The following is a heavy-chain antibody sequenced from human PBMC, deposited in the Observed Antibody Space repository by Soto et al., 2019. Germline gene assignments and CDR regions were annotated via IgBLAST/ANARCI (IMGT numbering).Heavy chain of an antibody. CDR1: GGSISGYY. D-gene: IGHD2-2*01. CDR2: IYSDGTT. J-gene: IGHJ6*02. CDR3: SRVGCSNSKCYTRGMDV. V-gene: IGHV4-4*07. Sequence: QMHLQESGPGLVKPSETLSLICTVSGGSISGYYWSWVRQPAGKGLEWVGRIYSDGTTNYSPSLKSRVTMSLDTSKDQFSLHLNSVTAADTAVYYCSRVGCSNSKCYTRGMDVWGQGTTVTVSS.